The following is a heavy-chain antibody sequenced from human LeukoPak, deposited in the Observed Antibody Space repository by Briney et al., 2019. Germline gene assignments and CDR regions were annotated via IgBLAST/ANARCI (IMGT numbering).Heavy chain of an antibody. CDR2: IYYSGST. D-gene: IGHD4-17*01. J-gene: IGHJ4*02. CDR3: AGVRSYGEPFFDY. V-gene: IGHV4-31*03. CDR1: GGSISSGGYY. Sequence: SETLSLTCTVSGGSISSGGYYWSWIRQHPGKGLEWIGYIYYSGSTYYNPSLKSRITISVDTSKNQFSLKSSSVTAADTAVYYCAGVRSYGEPFFDYWGQGTLVTVSS.